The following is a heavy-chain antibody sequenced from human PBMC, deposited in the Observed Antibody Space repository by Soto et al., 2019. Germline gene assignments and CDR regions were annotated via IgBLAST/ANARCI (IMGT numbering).Heavy chain of an antibody. CDR2: INADGTST. Sequence: DVQLVESGGGLVQPGGSLRLSCAASGFTFSNSWMHWVRQVSGKGLEWVSRINADGTSTSYADSVKGRSTISRDNAKNTLYLHVNSLRAEDTAVYYCVKVLARGVGVPRFYFDSWGQGALVTVSS. CDR3: VKVLARGVGVPRFYFDS. V-gene: IGHV3-74*01. J-gene: IGHJ4*02. D-gene: IGHD2-2*01. CDR1: GFTFSNSW.